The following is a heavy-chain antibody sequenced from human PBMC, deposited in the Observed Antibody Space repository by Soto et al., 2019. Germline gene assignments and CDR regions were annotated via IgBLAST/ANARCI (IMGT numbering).Heavy chain of an antibody. V-gene: IGHV3-23*01. CDR2: ISGSGGST. CDR3: ANSPRPRPHIVVVTAIPDY. J-gene: IGHJ4*02. D-gene: IGHD2-21*02. Sequence: GGSLRLSCAASGFTFSSYAMSWVRQAPGKGLEWVSAISGSGGSTYYADSVKGRFTISRDNSKNTLYLQMNSLRAEDTAVYYCANSPRPRPHIVVVTAIPDYWGQGTLVTVSS. CDR1: GFTFSSYA.